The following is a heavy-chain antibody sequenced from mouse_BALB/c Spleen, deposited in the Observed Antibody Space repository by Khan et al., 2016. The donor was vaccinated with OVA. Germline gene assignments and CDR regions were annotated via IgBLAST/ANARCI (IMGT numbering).Heavy chain of an antibody. J-gene: IGHJ4*01. D-gene: IGHD2-3*01. Sequence: QVQLKESGPGLVAPSQSLSITCTVSGFSLTSYGVHWVRQPPGKGLEWLVVIWSDGGTNYNSVLKSRLSISKDNSKSQVFLKMNSLKTDDTAIYDCARWFDGYSSLYAMDYWGQGTSVTVSS. CDR1: GFSLTSYG. CDR3: ARWFDGYSSLYAMDY. CDR2: IWSDGGT. V-gene: IGHV2-6*02.